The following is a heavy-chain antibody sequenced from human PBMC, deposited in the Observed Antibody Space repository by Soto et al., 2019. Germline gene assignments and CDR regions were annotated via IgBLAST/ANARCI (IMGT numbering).Heavy chain of an antibody. CDR3: ARIGASVSKYVDH. D-gene: IGHD3-16*01. CDR2: IYYSGGT. V-gene: IGHV4-30-4*01. J-gene: IGHJ4*02. Sequence: QVQLQESGPGLVKPSQTLSLTCTVSGGSVSSADYFWGWIRQPPGKGLEWIGYIYYSGGTYYNSSFKSRLTISLDTSSNQFSLKLSSVTAADTAVYYCARIGASVSKYVDHWGQGTLVTVSS. CDR1: GGSVSSADYF.